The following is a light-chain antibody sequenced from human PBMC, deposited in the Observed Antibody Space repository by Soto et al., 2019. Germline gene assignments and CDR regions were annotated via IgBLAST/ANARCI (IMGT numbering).Light chain of an antibody. V-gene: IGKV3-15*01. CDR2: GSF. CDR1: QSVNSN. Sequence: EIVMTQSPATLYVSPGERVILSCRAGQSVNSNVAWYQLKPGQAPRLLIHGSFTRATGIPARFSGSGFGTEFILTICGLQSDDFAVYFCHQYNDWPQYTFGQGTEVQMK. J-gene: IGKJ2*01. CDR3: HQYNDWPQYT.